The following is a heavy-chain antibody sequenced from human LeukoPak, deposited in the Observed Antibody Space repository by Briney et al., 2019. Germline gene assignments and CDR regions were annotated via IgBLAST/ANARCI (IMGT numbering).Heavy chain of an antibody. CDR1: GFTFSSYS. CDR2: ISGSSRYI. V-gene: IGHV3-21*01. D-gene: IGHD1-14*01. J-gene: IGHJ6*03. Sequence: NPGGSLRLSCAASGFTFSSYSMNWVRQAPGKGLEWVSSISGSSRYIYYADSVKGRFTISRDNAKNSMYLQMDSLRAEDTAVYYCARDPETYHDYYYYMDVWGKGTTVTVSS. CDR3: ARDPETYHDYYYYMDV.